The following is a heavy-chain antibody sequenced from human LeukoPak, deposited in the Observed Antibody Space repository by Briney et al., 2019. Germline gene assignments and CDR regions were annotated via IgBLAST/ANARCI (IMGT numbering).Heavy chain of an antibody. J-gene: IGHJ4*02. D-gene: IGHD6-19*01. CDR3: AIKAGFYFDY. CDR1: GYSFTSYW. V-gene: IGHV5-51*01. Sequence: GESLKISCRGSGYSFTSYWIGRVRQMPGKGLEGMGIIYPGDSDTRYSPSFQGQVTISADRSISTAYLQWSSLKATDTAMYYCAIKAGFYFDYWGQGTLVTVSS. CDR2: IYPGDSDT.